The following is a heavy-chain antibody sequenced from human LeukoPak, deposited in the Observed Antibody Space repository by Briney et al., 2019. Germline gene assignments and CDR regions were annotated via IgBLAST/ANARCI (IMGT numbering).Heavy chain of an antibody. Sequence: GGSLRLSCAASGFTFSSYGMHWVRQAPAKGLEWVAVIWYDGSNKYYADSVKGRFTISRDNTKNTLYLQMNSLRAEDTAVYYCARGGGSSWYSHPNWFDGWGQGTLVTVSS. CDR2: IWYDGSNK. CDR3: ARGGGSSWYSHPNWFDG. D-gene: IGHD6-13*01. CDR1: GFTFSSYG. J-gene: IGHJ5*02. V-gene: IGHV3-33*01.